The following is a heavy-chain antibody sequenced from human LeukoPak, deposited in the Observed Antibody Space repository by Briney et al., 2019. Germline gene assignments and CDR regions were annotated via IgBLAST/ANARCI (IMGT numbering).Heavy chain of an antibody. J-gene: IGHJ4*02. V-gene: IGHV3-66*02. CDR2: IYSGGST. CDR1: GFTVSSNY. D-gene: IGHD3-3*01. CDR3: AREKNDFWSGYFRGVGVFDY. Sequence: PGGSLRLSCAASGFTVSSNYMSWVRQAPGKGLEWVSVIYSGGSTYYADSVKGRFTISRDNSKNTLYLQMNSLRAEDTAVYYCAREKNDFWSGYFRGVGVFDYWGQGTLVTVSS.